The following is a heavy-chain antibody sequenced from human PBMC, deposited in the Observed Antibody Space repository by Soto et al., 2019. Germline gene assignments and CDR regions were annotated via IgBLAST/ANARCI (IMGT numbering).Heavy chain of an antibody. J-gene: IGHJ4*02. CDR1: GYIMTTYG. V-gene: IGHV1-18*01. CDR3: ARGAYFDY. CDR2: ISAYNDHT. Sequence: QVQLVQSGTEVKKPGASVKVSCKASGYIMTTYGVSWVRQAPGQGLEWVGWISAYNDHTNYAQKFQGRVTMTTDTSTSTAYMELRSLRSDDTAVYYWARGAYFDYWGQGPLVTVSS.